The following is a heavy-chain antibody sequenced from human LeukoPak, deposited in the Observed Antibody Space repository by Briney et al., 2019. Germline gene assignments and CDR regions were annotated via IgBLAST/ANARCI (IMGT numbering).Heavy chain of an antibody. Sequence: ASVKVSCKASGYTFISYGIIWVRQAPGQGLEWMGWISAYNGNTNYAQRLQGRVTMTTDTSTSTAYMELRSLRSDDTAVYYCARTLITSYYYYYYMDVWGKGTTVTVSS. D-gene: IGHD3-22*01. CDR2: ISAYNGNT. CDR3: ARTLITSYYYYYYMDV. J-gene: IGHJ6*03. CDR1: GYTFISYG. V-gene: IGHV1-18*01.